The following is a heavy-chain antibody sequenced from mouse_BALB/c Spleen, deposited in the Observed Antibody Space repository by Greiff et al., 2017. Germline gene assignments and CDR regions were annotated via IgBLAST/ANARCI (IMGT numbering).Heavy chain of an antibody. J-gene: IGHJ4*01. V-gene: IGHV3-6*02. CDR2: ISYDGSN. CDR3: AKLRLEAMDY. D-gene: IGHD1-2*01. Sequence: VQLKESGPGLVKPSQSLSLTCSVTGYSITSGYYWNWIRQFPGNKLEWMGYISYDGSNNYNPSLKNRISITRDTSKNQFFLKLNSVTTEDTATYYCAKLRLEAMDYWGQGTSVTVSS. CDR1: GYSITSGYY.